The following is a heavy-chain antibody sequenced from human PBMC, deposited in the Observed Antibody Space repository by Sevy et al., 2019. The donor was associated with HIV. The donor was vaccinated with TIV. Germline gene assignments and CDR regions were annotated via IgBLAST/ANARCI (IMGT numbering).Heavy chain of an antibody. J-gene: IGHJ4*02. CDR1: GFTVSSNY. V-gene: IGHV3-66*02. CDR2: IYSGGST. D-gene: IGHD4-17*01. CDR3: ASGTTVTNGEIDY. Sequence: GGSLRLSCAASGFTVSSNYMSWVRQAPGKGLEWVSVIYSGGSTYYADSVKGRFTISRDNSKNTLYLQMNSLRAEDTAVYYCASGTTVTNGEIDYWGQGTLVTVSS.